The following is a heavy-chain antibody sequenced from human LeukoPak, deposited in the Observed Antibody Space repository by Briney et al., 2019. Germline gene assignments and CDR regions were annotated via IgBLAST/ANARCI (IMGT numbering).Heavy chain of an antibody. D-gene: IGHD2-2*01. Sequence: ASVKVSCKASGGTFSSYAISWVRQAPGQGLEWVGRIIPIFGIANCAQKFQGRVTITADKSTSTAYMELSSLRSEDTAVYYCASLGSQGYCSSTSCPSQVDYWGQGTLVTVSS. CDR3: ASLGSQGYCSSTSCPSQVDY. V-gene: IGHV1-69*04. CDR1: GGTFSSYA. CDR2: IIPIFGIA. J-gene: IGHJ4*02.